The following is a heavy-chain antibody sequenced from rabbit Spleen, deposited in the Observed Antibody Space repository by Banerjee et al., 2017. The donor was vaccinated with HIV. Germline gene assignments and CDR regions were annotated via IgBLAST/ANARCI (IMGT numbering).Heavy chain of an antibody. CDR1: GFSFSNKAV. D-gene: IGHD6-1*01. Sequence: QEQLVESGGGLVKPEGSLKLSCTASGFSFSNKAVMCWVRQAPGKGLEWIACINAVTCKAVYASWAKGRFTFSKTSSTTVTLQMTSLTAADTATYFCARDYGGYGYAGYYFKLWVPGTLVTVS. CDR2: INAVTCKA. CDR3: ARDYGGYGYAGYYFKL. V-gene: IGHV1S45*01. J-gene: IGHJ4*01.